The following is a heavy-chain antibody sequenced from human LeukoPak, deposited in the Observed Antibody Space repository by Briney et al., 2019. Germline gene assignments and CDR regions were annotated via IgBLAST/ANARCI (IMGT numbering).Heavy chain of an antibody. CDR3: AGRRVVTAFNWFDP. CDR1: GYSISSGYY. CDR2: IYHSGST. Sequence: SETLSLTCAVSGYSISSGYYWGWIRQPPGKGLEWIGSIYHSGSTYYNPSLKSRVTISVDTSKNQFSLKLSSVTAADTAVYYCAGRRVVTAFNWFDPWGQGTLVTVSP. J-gene: IGHJ5*02. V-gene: IGHV4-38-2*01. D-gene: IGHD2-21*02.